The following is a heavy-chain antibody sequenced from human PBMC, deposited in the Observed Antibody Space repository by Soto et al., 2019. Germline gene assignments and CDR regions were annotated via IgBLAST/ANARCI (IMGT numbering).Heavy chain of an antibody. CDR3: ARVNYESSGYYRLDY. Sequence: SETLSLTCTVSGGSIIDDNYYWKWIRQPPGKGLEWIGYIHYGGSTFYNPSLKSRVTISVDTSKNQFSLKLTSVTAADTAVFYCARVNYESSGYYRLDYWGQGTLVTVSS. V-gene: IGHV4-30-4*01. CDR2: IHYGGST. J-gene: IGHJ4*02. CDR1: GGSIIDDNYY. D-gene: IGHD3-22*01.